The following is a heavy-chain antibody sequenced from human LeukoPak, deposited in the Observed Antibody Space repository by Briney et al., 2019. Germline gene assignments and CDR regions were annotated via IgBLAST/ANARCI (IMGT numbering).Heavy chain of an antibody. CDR1: GGSISRSSYY. V-gene: IGHV4-39*07. Sequence: SETLSLTCSVSGGSISRSSYYWGWIRQPPGKGLEWIGSTYYSGSTYYNPSLKSRDTISVDTSKNQFSLKLSSVTAADSAVYYCARDRGTYYYDSSGYYPGNYFDYWGQGILVTVSS. D-gene: IGHD3-22*01. CDR3: ARDRGTYYYDSSGYYPGNYFDY. CDR2: TYYSGST. J-gene: IGHJ4*02.